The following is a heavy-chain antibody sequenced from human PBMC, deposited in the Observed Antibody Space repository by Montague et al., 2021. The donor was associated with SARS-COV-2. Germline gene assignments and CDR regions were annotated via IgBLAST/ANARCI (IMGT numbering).Heavy chain of an antibody. J-gene: IGHJ5*01. V-gene: IGHV4-59*01. Sequence: SETLSLTCTISGGSMRRYYWTWIRQPPGKELEWIGSIYDSGGANYNPSLKSRVSISVDASKNQFPLRLTSVTAADTAVYFCARMETGNYEVLDSWGQGTLVTVSS. CDR1: GGSMRRYY. CDR3: ARMETGNYEVLDS. D-gene: IGHD2-21*02. CDR2: IYDSGGA.